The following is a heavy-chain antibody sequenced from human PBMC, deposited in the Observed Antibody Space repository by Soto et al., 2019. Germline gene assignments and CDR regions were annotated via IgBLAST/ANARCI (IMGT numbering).Heavy chain of an antibody. CDR1: GFTFSSYA. CDR2: ISYDGSNK. CDR3: ARDLSGSGSVYYYYYGMDV. J-gene: IGHJ6*02. V-gene: IGHV3-30-3*01. D-gene: IGHD3-10*01. Sequence: QVQLVESGGGVVQPGRSLRLSCAASGFTFSSYAMHWVRQAPGKGLEWVAVISYDGSNKYYADSVKGRFTISRDNSKNTLYLQMNSLRDEDTAVYYCARDLSGSGSVYYYYYGMDVWGQGTTVTVSS.